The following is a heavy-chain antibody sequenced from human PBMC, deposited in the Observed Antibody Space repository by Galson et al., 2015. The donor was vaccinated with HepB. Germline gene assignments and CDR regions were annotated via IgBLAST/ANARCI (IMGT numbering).Heavy chain of an antibody. J-gene: IGHJ6*02. CDR3: ARHGAGSYGYSYYYYGMDV. D-gene: IGHD1-26*01. V-gene: IGHV3-53*01. CDR2: IYRSGTT. Sequence: SLRLSCAASGFTVSSNFMSWVRQAPGKGLEWVSGIYRSGTTNYADSVKGRFTISRDNSKSTLYLQMNSLRAEDTAVYYCARHGAGSYGYSYYYYGMDVWGQGTTVTVSS. CDR1: GFTVSSNF.